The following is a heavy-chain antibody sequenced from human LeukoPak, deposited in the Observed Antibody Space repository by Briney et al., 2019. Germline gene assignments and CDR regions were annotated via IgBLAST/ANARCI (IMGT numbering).Heavy chain of an antibody. CDR2: IIPILGIA. CDR3: ASYSGSYYGPMDAFDI. J-gene: IGHJ3*02. Sequence: ASVKVSCKASGGASSSYTISWVRQAPGQGLEWMGRIIPILGIANYAQKFQGRVTITADKSTSTAYMELSSLRSEDTAVYYCASYSGSYYGPMDAFDIWGQGTMVTVSS. V-gene: IGHV1-69*02. D-gene: IGHD1-26*01. CDR1: GGASSSYT.